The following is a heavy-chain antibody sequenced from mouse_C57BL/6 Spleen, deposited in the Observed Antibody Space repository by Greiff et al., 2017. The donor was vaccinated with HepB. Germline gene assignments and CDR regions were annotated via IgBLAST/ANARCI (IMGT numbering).Heavy chain of an antibody. CDR2: IWRGGST. CDR1: GFSLTSYG. J-gene: IGHJ2*01. D-gene: IGHD1-1*01. V-gene: IGHV2-5*01. CDR3: AKGNYGSSYNYFDY. Sequence: QVQLKQSGPGLVQPSQSLSKTCTVSGFSLTSYGVHWVRQSPGKGLEWLGVIWRGGSTDYNAAFMSRLSITKDNSKSQVFFKMNSLQADDTAIYYCAKGNYGSSYNYFDYWGQGTTLTVS.